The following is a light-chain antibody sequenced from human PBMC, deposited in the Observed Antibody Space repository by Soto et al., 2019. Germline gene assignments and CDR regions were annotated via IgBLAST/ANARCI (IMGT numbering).Light chain of an antibody. CDR2: SND. Sequence: QSVLTQPPSASGTPGQRVTMSCSGSRPNIGSNTVNWDQQLPGTAPKVLIYSNDQRPSGVPDRFSGSKSGTSASLAISGLQSEDEADYYCAAWDDSLKVVVFGGGTKVTVL. J-gene: IGLJ2*01. CDR1: RPNIGSNT. CDR3: AAWDDSLKVVV. V-gene: IGLV1-44*01.